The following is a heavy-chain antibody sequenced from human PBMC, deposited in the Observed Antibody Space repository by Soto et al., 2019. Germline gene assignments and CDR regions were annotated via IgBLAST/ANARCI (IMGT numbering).Heavy chain of an antibody. D-gene: IGHD3-10*01. CDR3: ARRKGYYGSGTVIGGVYYYYYYMDV. Sequence: PGGSLRLSCAASGFTFSNFAMSWVRQAPGKGLEWVANIKQDGSEKYYVDSVKGRFTISRDNAKNSLYLQMNSLRAEDTAVYYCARRKGYYGSGTVIGGVYYYYYYMDVWGKGTTVTVSS. V-gene: IGHV3-7*01. CDR2: IKQDGSEK. J-gene: IGHJ6*03. CDR1: GFTFSNFA.